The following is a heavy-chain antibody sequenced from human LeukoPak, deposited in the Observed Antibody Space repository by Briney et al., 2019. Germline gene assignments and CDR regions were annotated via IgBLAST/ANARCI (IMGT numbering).Heavy chain of an antibody. Sequence: GGSLRLSCAASGFTFSSYEMNWVRQAPGKGLEWVSYISSSGSNIYYADSVRGRFTISRDNAKNSLYLQMSSLRAEDTAVYYCAKSHSGVNDAFEIWGQGTMVTVSS. V-gene: IGHV3-48*03. CDR3: AKSHSGVNDAFEI. J-gene: IGHJ3*02. D-gene: IGHD1-26*01. CDR1: GFTFSSYE. CDR2: ISSSGSNI.